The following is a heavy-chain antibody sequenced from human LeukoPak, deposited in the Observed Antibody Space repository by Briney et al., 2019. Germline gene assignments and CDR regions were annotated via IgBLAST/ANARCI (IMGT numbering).Heavy chain of an antibody. CDR1: GGSISSYY. V-gene: IGHV4-59*01. CDR2: IYYSGST. Sequence: SETLSLTCTVSGGSISSYYWSWIRQPPGKGLEWIGYIYYSGSTNYNPSLKSRVTITVDTSKNQFSLKLSSVTAADTAVYYCARALWQQLAFDYWGQGTLVTVSS. J-gene: IGHJ4*02. D-gene: IGHD6-13*01. CDR3: ARALWQQLAFDY.